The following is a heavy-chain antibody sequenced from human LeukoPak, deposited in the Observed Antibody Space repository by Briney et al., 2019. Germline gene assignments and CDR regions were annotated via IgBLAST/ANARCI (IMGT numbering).Heavy chain of an antibody. J-gene: IGHJ4*02. Sequence: ASVKVSCKASGYTFTGYYMHWARQAAGQGLEWMGWINPNSGGTNYAQKFQGWVTMTRDTSISTAYMELSRLRSDDTAVYYCARGYCSGGSCYGLTDWGQGTLVTVSS. CDR2: INPNSGGT. CDR1: GYTFTGYY. D-gene: IGHD2-15*01. V-gene: IGHV1-2*04. CDR3: ARGYCSGGSCYGLTD.